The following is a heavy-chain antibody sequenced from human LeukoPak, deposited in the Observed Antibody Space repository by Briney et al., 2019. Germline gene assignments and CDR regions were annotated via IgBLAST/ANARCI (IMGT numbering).Heavy chain of an antibody. J-gene: IGHJ4*02. CDR1: GGTFSSYA. D-gene: IGHD3-10*01. CDR2: IIPIFGTA. V-gene: IGHV1-69*06. CDR3: ARDNYYYGSGSLDRPFDY. Sequence: SVKVSCKASGGTFSSYAISWVRQAPGQGLEWMGGIIPIFGTANYAQKFQGRVTITADKSTSTAYMELSSLRSEDTAVYYCARDNYYYGSGSLDRPFDYWGQGTLVTVSS.